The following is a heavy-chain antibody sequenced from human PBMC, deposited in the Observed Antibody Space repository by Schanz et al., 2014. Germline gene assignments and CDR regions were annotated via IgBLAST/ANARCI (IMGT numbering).Heavy chain of an antibody. CDR3: ARAFGGYDPAGALDY. Sequence: QVHLVQSGAEVHKPGASLKISCKASGYTFTNFFLHWVRQAPGQGLEWLGWMNPNSGNPGFAQKFRGRVTMTRNTSMSTAYMELSSLKSDDTAVYYCARAFGGYDPAGALDYWGQGTLXTVSS. CDR1: GYTFTNFF. V-gene: IGHV1-8*02. J-gene: IGHJ4*02. CDR2: MNPNSGNP. D-gene: IGHD5-12*01.